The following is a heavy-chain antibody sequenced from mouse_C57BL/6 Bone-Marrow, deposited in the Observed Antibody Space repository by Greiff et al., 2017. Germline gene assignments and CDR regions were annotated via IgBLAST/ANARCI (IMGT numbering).Heavy chain of an antibody. CDR3: ARLRDYDYDGAWFAY. Sequence: VQLQQSDAELVKPGASVKISCKVSGYTFPDHTIHWMKQRPEQGLEWIGYIYPRDGSTKYNEKFKGKATLTADKSSSTAYMQLNSLTSEDSAVYFCARLRDYDYDGAWFAYWGQGTLVTVSA. CDR2: IYPRDGST. V-gene: IGHV1-78*01. CDR1: GYTFPDHT. D-gene: IGHD2-4*01. J-gene: IGHJ3*01.